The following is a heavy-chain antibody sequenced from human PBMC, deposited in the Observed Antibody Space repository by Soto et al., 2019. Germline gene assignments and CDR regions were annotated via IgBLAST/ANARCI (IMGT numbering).Heavy chain of an antibody. D-gene: IGHD1-1*01. CDR1: GYTFTSYD. V-gene: IGHV1-8*01. Sequence: GASVKVSCKASGYTFTSYDIYWVRQATGQGLELMWWMNPNTGNSGYAQKFQGRVTMTSETSISTAHMELSSLRSEDTAVYYCARRAETNGWNGFGADKYYFDFWGQGTLVTVYS. CDR2: MNPNTGNS. J-gene: IGHJ4*02. CDR3: ARRAETNGWNGFGADKYYFDF.